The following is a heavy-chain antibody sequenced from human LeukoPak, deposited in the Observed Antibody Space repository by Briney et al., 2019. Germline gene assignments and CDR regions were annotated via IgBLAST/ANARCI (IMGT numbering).Heavy chain of an antibody. CDR1: GFTFSSYA. CDR3: ARDVPSSGWEH. CDR2: ISYDGSNK. D-gene: IGHD6-19*01. J-gene: IGHJ4*02. V-gene: IGHV3-30*01. Sequence: GGSLRLSCAASGFTFSSYAMHWVRQAPGKGLEWVAVISYDGSNKYYADSVKGRFTISRDNSKNTLYLQMNSLRAEDTAVYYCARDVPSSGWEHWGQGTLVTVSP.